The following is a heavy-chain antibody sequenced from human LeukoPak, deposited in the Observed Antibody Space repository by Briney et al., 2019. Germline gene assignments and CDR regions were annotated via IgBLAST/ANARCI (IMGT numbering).Heavy chain of an antibody. CDR3: ASDIVATSGDF. Sequence: GGSLRLSCAASGFTFSDYYMSWIRQAPGKGREWVAYITSSGDDIYYADSVKGRFTISRDNAKNALFLRMSSLRVEDTATYYCASDIVATSGDFWGQGTLVSVSS. CDR1: GFTFSDYY. J-gene: IGHJ4*02. CDR2: ITSSGDDI. D-gene: IGHD5-12*01. V-gene: IGHV3-11*01.